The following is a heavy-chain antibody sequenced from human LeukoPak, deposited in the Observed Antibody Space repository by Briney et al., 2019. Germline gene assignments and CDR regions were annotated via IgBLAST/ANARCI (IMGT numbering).Heavy chain of an antibody. D-gene: IGHD3-22*01. CDR2: IDQSGST. CDR1: GGSFNDYY. CDR3: ARARTNYYYDSSGYTTRGGFFDS. V-gene: IGHV4-34*01. Sequence: SETLSLTCAVYGGSFNDYYWIWIRQPPGKGLEWIGKIDQSGSTIYNSSLKGRVTISVDTSKNQFSLNLTSVTAADTAFYYCARARTNYYYDSSGYTTRGGFFDSWGLGTLVTVSS. J-gene: IGHJ4*02.